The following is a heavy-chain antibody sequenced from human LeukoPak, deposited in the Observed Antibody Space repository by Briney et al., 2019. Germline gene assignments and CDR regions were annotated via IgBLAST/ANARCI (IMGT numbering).Heavy chain of an antibody. Sequence: GGSQRLSCAASGFTFSSYWMSWVRQAPGQGLEWVANIKEDGSEKYYVDSVKGRFTISRDNAKNSLYLQMNSLRAEDTAVYYCAKGGGFDWLNYYYMDVWGKGTTVIISS. CDR3: AKGGGFDWLNYYYMDV. CDR1: GFTFSSYW. V-gene: IGHV3-7*01. D-gene: IGHD3-9*01. J-gene: IGHJ6*03. CDR2: IKEDGSEK.